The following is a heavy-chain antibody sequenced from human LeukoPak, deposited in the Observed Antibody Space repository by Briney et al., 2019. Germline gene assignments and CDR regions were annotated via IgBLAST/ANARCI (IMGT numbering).Heavy chain of an antibody. V-gene: IGHV3-30*02. Sequence: GGSLRLSCAASGFTFSSYGMHWVRQAPGKGLEWVIFIRYDKSNKYYADSVKGRFTISRDNSKNTVYLQMNSLRAEDTAVYYCARDGSIAAAGTQAKYYYYMDVWGKGTTVTVSS. D-gene: IGHD6-13*01. CDR3: ARDGSIAAAGTQAKYYYYMDV. CDR1: GFTFSSYG. CDR2: IRYDKSNK. J-gene: IGHJ6*03.